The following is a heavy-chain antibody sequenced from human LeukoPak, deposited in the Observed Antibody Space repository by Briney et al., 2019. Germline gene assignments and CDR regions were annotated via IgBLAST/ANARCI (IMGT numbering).Heavy chain of an antibody. CDR1: GFTVSSNY. CDR3: ARAKPKNMVRGLIMRRESRYYFDY. Sequence: HRGGSLRLSCAASGFTVSSNYMSWVRQAPGKGLEWVSVIYSGGSTYYADSVKGRFTISRDNSKSTLYIQMNSLRAEDTAVYYCARAKPKNMVRGLIMRRESRYYFDYWGQGTLVTVSS. J-gene: IGHJ4*02. CDR2: IYSGGST. D-gene: IGHD3-10*01. V-gene: IGHV3-53*01.